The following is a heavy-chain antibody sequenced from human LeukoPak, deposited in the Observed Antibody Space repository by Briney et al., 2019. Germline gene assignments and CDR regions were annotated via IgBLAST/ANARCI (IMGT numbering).Heavy chain of an antibody. CDR2: MSSSDDGR. J-gene: IGHJ5*02. D-gene: IGHD1-1*01. V-gene: IGHV3-23*01. Sequence: PGGSLRLSCATSGFSFSSYAMSWVRQAPGKGLEWVSAMSSSDDGRYYAASVRGRFTISRDTSRSTLYLQMNSLRAEDAAVYYCAKVYRTGTTVWFDPWGQGTLVTVSS. CDR3: AKVYRTGTTVWFDP. CDR1: GFSFSSYA.